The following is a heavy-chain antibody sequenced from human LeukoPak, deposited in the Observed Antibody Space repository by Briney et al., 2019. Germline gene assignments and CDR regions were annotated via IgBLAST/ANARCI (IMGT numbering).Heavy chain of an antibody. CDR1: GYTFTSYD. CDR3: ARVIGNMVRGVILVY. J-gene: IGHJ4*02. D-gene: IGHD3-10*01. CDR2: MNPNSGNT. Sequence: ASVKVSCKASGYTFTSYDINWVRQATVQGLERMGWMNPNSGNTGYAQKFQGRVTMTRNTSISTAYMELSSLRSEDTAVYYCARVIGNMVRGVILVYWGQGTLVTVSS. V-gene: IGHV1-8*01.